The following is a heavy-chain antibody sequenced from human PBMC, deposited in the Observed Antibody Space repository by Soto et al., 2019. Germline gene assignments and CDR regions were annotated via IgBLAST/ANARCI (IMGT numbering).Heavy chain of an antibody. CDR1: GFTFSSYA. J-gene: IGHJ3*02. Sequence: VQLLESGGGLVQPGGSLRLSCAASGFTFSSYAMSWVRQAPGKGLEWVSAISGSGGSTYYADSVKGRFTISRDNSKNTLYLQMNSLRAEDTAVYYCAKDLSDSSGYYYGNDAFDIWGQGTMVTVSS. V-gene: IGHV3-23*01. D-gene: IGHD3-22*01. CDR3: AKDLSDSSGYYYGNDAFDI. CDR2: ISGSGGST.